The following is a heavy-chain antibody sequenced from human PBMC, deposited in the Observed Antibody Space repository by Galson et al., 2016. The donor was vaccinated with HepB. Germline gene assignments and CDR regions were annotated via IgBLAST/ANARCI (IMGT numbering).Heavy chain of an antibody. D-gene: IGHD2-15*01. CDR3: ARGTVVEGRTTAFDI. CDR1: GYSFTTHW. V-gene: IGHV5-51*01. CDR2: IYPDDSDT. Sequence: QSGAEVKKPGESLKISCKGSGYSFTTHWIGWVRQMPGKGLEWMGIIYPDDSDTRYNPSLQGQVTISADKSISTAYLQWSSLKASDTALYYCARGTVVEGRTTAFDIWGQGTMVTVSS. J-gene: IGHJ3*02.